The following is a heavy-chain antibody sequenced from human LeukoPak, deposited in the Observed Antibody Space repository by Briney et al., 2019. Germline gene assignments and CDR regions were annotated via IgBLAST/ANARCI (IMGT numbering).Heavy chain of an antibody. CDR2: ISGSGGST. Sequence: GGSLRLSCAASGFTFSSYAMSWVRQAPGKGLEWVSAISGSGGSTYYAESVKGRFTISRDNSKNTLYLQMNSLRAEDTAVYYCAKGSCSGTSCYSGLDWGQGTLVTVSS. CDR1: GFTFSSYA. V-gene: IGHV3-23*01. J-gene: IGHJ4*02. D-gene: IGHD2-2*01. CDR3: AKGSCSGTSCYSGLD.